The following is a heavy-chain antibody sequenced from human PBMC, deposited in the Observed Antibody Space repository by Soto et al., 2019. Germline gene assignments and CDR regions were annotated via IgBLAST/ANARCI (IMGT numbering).Heavy chain of an antibody. CDR1: GFTFSSYG. V-gene: IGHV3-30*18. D-gene: IGHD3-3*01. Sequence: PGGSLRLSCAASGFTFSSYGMHWVRQAPGKGREWVAVISYDGSNKYYADSVKGRFTISRDNSKNTLYLQMNSLRAEDTAVYYCAKDGYDFWSGYFNYYYYGMDVWGQGTTVTVSS. CDR3: AKDGYDFWSGYFNYYYYGMDV. J-gene: IGHJ6*02. CDR2: ISYDGSNK.